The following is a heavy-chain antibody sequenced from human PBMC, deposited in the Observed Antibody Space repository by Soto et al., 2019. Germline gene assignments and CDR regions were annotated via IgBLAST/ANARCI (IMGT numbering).Heavy chain of an antibody. J-gene: IGHJ2*01. V-gene: IGHV4-59*01. Sequence: QVQLQESGPGLVKPSETLSLTCSVSVDSMRTCYWNWIRQPPGGGLEWIGHIYYSGSTNYNPSLQSRVTMSVDTSKNHFSLKLSSVTAADTAVYYCARAGTSTWYFDLWGRGTLVIVSS. CDR3: ARAGTSTWYFDL. CDR1: VDSMRTCY. D-gene: IGHD1-1*01. CDR2: IYYSGST.